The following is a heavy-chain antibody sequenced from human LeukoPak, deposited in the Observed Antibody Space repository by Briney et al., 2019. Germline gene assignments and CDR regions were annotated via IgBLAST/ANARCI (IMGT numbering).Heavy chain of an antibody. Sequence: GGSLRLSCAASGFTFSDYYMSWIRQAPGKGLEWVSYISSSGSTIYYADSVKGRFTISRDNAKNSLYLQMNSLRAEDTAVYYCAKDTIGDSSGYYYDAPFDYWGQGTLVTVSS. CDR1: GFTFSDYY. J-gene: IGHJ4*02. D-gene: IGHD3-22*01. CDR2: ISSSGSTI. CDR3: AKDTIGDSSGYYYDAPFDY. V-gene: IGHV3-11*01.